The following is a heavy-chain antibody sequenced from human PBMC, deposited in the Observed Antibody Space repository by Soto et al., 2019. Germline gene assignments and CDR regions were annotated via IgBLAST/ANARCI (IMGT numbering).Heavy chain of an antibody. CDR2: IIPIFGTA. D-gene: IGHD2-15*01. Sequence: QVQLVQSGAEVKKPGSSVKVSCKASGGTFSSYAISWVRQAPGQGLEWMGGIIPIFGTANYAQKFQGRVTITADESTRTAYMELSSLRSEDTAVYYCARDPGYCSGGSCSSANWFDPWGQGTLVTVSS. CDR3: ARDPGYCSGGSCSSANWFDP. CDR1: GGTFSSYA. V-gene: IGHV1-69*01. J-gene: IGHJ5*02.